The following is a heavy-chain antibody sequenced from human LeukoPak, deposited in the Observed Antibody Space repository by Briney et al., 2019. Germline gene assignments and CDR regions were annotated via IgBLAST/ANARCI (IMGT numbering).Heavy chain of an antibody. CDR3: ANGLWLQWGDY. D-gene: IGHD5-18*01. CDR2: ITTSGSI. V-gene: IGHV3-23*01. J-gene: IGHJ4*02. CDR1: GFTFSSYA. Sequence: GGSLRLSCAASGFTFSSYAMTWVRQAPGKGLEWVSSITTSGSIYYADSVKGRFTVSRDNSKTTLYLQMNSLRAEDTAVYYCANGLWLQWGDYWGQGTLVTVPS.